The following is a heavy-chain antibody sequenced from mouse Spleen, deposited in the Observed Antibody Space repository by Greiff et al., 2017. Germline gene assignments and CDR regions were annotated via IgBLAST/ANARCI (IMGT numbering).Heavy chain of an antibody. CDR3: ARWGYASFAY. Sequence: QVQLQQSGAELMRPGTSVMVSCKASGYAFTNYLIEWVKQRPGQGLEWIGVINPGSGGTNYNEKFKGKATLTADKSSSTAYMQLSSLTSEDSAVYFWARWGYASFAYWGQGTLVTVSA. J-gene: IGHJ3*01. CDR1: GYAFTNYL. D-gene: IGHD3-1*01. CDR2: INPGSGGT. V-gene: IGHV1-54*01.